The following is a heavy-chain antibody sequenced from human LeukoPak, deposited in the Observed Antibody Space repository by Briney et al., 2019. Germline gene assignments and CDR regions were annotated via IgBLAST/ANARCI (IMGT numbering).Heavy chain of an antibody. Sequence: PSETLSLTCNVSGGPFISGIYYWGWVRQPPGKGLEWIASIYYRGGTYFNQSLKGRVTISVDTSKKQFSLKVTSVTAADTAVYYCARLLPIAAAGGHYFDYWGQGTLVTVSS. CDR1: GGPFISGIYY. CDR3: ARLLPIAAAGGHYFDY. V-gene: IGHV4-39*01. J-gene: IGHJ4*02. D-gene: IGHD6-13*01. CDR2: IYYRGGT.